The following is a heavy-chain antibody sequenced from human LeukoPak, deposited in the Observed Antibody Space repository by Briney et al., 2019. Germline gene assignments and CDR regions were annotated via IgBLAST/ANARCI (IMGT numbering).Heavy chain of an antibody. D-gene: IGHD4-11*01. Sequence: SETLSLTCTVSGGSISRGNYYWTWIRQPAGKGLEWIGRIQISGNTNYNPSLKSRVTISVDTSKNQFSLKLTSVTAADTAVYYCARFHYSNYDFDYWGQGTLVTVSS. CDR1: GGSISRGNYY. V-gene: IGHV4-61*02. J-gene: IGHJ4*02. CDR3: ARFHYSNYDFDY. CDR2: IQISGNT.